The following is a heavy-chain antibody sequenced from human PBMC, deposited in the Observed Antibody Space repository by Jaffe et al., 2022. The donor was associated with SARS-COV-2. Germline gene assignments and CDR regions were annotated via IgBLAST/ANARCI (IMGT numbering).Heavy chain of an antibody. CDR2: INSDGSST. CDR3: ARGENYDYVWGSYRVYYYYGMDV. D-gene: IGHD3-16*02. V-gene: IGHV3-74*01. J-gene: IGHJ6*02. CDR1: GFTFSSYW. Sequence: EVQLVESGGGLVQPGGSLRLSCAASGFTFSSYWMHWVRQAPGKGLVWVSRINSDGSSTSYADSVKGRFTISRDNAKNTLYLQMNSLRAEDTAVYYCARGENYDYVWGSYRVYYYYGMDVWGQGTTVTVSS.